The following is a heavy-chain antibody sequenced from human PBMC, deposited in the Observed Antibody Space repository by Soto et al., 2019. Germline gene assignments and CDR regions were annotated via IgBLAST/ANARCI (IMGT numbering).Heavy chain of an antibody. CDR3: ATFLYGDYWYFDL. J-gene: IGHJ2*01. D-gene: IGHD4-17*01. CDR1: GGSISSGGYY. Sequence: QVQLQESGPGLVKPSQTLSLTCTVSGGSISSGGYYWSWIRQHPGKGLEWIGYIYYSGSTYYNPSLKRRVXXSXDXXKNQFSLKLSSVTAADTAVYYCATFLYGDYWYFDLWGRGTLVTVSS. V-gene: IGHV4-31*03. CDR2: IYYSGST.